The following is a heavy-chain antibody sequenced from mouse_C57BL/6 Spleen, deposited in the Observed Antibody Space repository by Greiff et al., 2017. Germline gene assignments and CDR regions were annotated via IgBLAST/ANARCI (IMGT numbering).Heavy chain of an antibody. Sequence: QVQLQESGAELVKPGASVKISCKASGYAFSSYWMNWVKQRPGKGLEWIGQIFPGDGDTNYNGKFKGKATLTADKSSSTAYMQLSSLTSEESAVYFCARSTSGAMDYWGHGTSVTVSS. CDR3: ARSTSGAMDY. D-gene: IGHD3-1*01. CDR2: IFPGDGDT. CDR1: GYAFSSYW. J-gene: IGHJ4*01. V-gene: IGHV1-80*01.